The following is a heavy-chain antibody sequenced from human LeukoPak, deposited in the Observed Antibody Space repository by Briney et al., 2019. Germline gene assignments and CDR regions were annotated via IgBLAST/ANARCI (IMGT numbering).Heavy chain of an antibody. J-gene: IGHJ4*02. CDR3: ARGDSSGWYYYFDY. CDR1: GGSISSGSYY. V-gene: IGHV4-61*02. CDR2: IYTSGST. Sequence: SETLSLTCTVSGGSISSGSYYWSWIRQPAGKGLEWIGRIYTSGSTNYNPSLKSRVTMSVDTSKNQFSLKLSSVTAADTAVYYCARGDSSGWYYYFDYWGQGTLVTVSS. D-gene: IGHD6-19*01.